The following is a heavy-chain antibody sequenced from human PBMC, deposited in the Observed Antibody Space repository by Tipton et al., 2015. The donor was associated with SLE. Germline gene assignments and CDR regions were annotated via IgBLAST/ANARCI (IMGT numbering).Heavy chain of an antibody. CDR3: ARVILGLRQIGYWFFDL. D-gene: IGHD1-7*01. CDR1: GGSFSGYY. CDR2: INHSGST. J-gene: IGHJ2*01. V-gene: IGHV4-34*01. Sequence: TLSLTCAVYGGSFSGYYWSWVRQPPGKGLEWIGEINHSGSTNYNPSLKSRVTISVDASKNQISLNLKSATAADTAVYYCARVILGLRQIGYWFFDLWGRGTLVTVSS.